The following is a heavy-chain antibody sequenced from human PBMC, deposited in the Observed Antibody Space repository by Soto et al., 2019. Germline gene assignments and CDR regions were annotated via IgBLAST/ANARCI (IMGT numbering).Heavy chain of an antibody. D-gene: IGHD3-9*01. CDR2: ISGYNGDT. V-gene: IGHV1-18*01. CDR1: GYTFTNYG. CDR3: ARGPRVQFWLLGLDV. J-gene: IGHJ6*02. Sequence: QVQLVQSGDEVERPGASVKVSCKASGYTFTNYGITWVRQAPGQGLEWMGWISGYNGDTKTAQKGQGRVTMTTDTSTNTAYMDLRSLTFDDTAVYFCARGPRVQFWLLGLDVWGQGTTVTASS.